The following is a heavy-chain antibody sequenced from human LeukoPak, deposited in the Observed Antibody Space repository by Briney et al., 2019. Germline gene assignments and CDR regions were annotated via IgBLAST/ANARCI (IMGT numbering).Heavy chain of an antibody. D-gene: IGHD3-9*01. CDR1: GGSIGSYY. Sequence: SETLSLTCTVSGGSIGSYYWSWIRQPPGKGLEWIGYIYYSGSTNYNPSLKSRVTISVDTSKNQFSLKLSSVTAADTAVYYCARGRDILTGYYSDYWGQGTLVTVSS. CDR3: ARGRDILTGYYSDY. V-gene: IGHV4-59*01. J-gene: IGHJ4*02. CDR2: IYYSGST.